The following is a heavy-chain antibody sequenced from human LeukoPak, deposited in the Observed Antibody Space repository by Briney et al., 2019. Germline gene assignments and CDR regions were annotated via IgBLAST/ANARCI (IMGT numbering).Heavy chain of an antibody. CDR2: IFTTGST. Sequence: SETLSLTCSVSGASINGGSYYWSWTRQPAGKPLEWIGHIFTTGSTSYNPSLRTRVTISEDSSKVQFSLNLKSVTAADTAVYYCARDRNWGRGYFDLWGRGTLSLSPQ. J-gene: IGHJ2*01. V-gene: IGHV4-61*09. CDR1: GASINGGSYY. CDR3: ARDRNWGRGYFDL. D-gene: IGHD3-16*01.